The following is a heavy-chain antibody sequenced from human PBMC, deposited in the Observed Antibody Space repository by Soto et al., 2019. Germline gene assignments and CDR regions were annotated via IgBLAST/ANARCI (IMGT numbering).Heavy chain of an antibody. CDR1: GFTFSSYA. V-gene: IGHV3-23*01. Sequence: GGSLRLSCAASGFTFSSYAMSWVRQAPGKGLEWVSAISGSGDSTYYGDSVKGRFTISRDNSLHTVYLQMDGLRADDTAIYYCAKSPAAATLNWFDPWGQGSLVTVSS. D-gene: IGHD2-2*01. J-gene: IGHJ5*02. CDR3: AKSPAAATLNWFDP. CDR2: ISGSGDST.